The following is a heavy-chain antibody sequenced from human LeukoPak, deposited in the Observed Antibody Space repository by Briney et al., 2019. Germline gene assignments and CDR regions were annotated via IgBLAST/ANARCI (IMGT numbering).Heavy chain of an antibody. Sequence: SVKVSCKASGGTFSSYAISWVRQAPGQGLEWRGGIIPIFGTANYAQKFQGRVTITTDEYTSTAYMELSSLRSEDTAVYYCASGGGVVVPAFNNWFDPWGQGTLVTVSS. D-gene: IGHD2-2*01. CDR3: ASGGGVVVPAFNNWFDP. CDR2: IIPIFGTA. CDR1: GGTFSSYA. V-gene: IGHV1-69*05. J-gene: IGHJ5*02.